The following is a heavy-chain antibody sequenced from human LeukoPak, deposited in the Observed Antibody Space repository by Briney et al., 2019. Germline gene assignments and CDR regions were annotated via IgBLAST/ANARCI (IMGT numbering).Heavy chain of an antibody. D-gene: IGHD3-3*01. CDR1: GYTFTGYY. Sequence: ASVKVSCKASGYTFTGYYMHWVRQAPGQGLEWMGIINAITGSTAYAQQLQGRVAMTRDTSTITVYMELSSLRFEDTAVYYCARADSFPGVAIPAYWGQGTLVTVSS. J-gene: IGHJ4*02. V-gene: IGHV1-46*04. CDR2: INAITGST. CDR3: ARADSFPGVAIPAY.